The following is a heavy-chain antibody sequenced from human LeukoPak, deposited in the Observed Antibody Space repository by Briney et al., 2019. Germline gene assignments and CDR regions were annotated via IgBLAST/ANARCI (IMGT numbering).Heavy chain of an antibody. CDR2: IRSKAYGGTT. CDR1: GFTFGDYA. J-gene: IGHJ4*02. CDR3: ARDTSAYSSSADFDY. V-gene: IGHV3-49*03. Sequence: GGSLRLSCTASGFTFGDYAMSWFRQAPGKGLEWVGFIRSKAYGGTTEYAASVKGRFTISRDDSKSIAYLQMNSLRAEDAALYYCARDTSAYSSSADFDYWGQGTLVTVSS. D-gene: IGHD6-6*01.